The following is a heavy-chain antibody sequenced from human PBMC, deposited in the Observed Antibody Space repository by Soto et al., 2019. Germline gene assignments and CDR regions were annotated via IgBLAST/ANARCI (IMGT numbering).Heavy chain of an antibody. CDR2: ISGGGGNT. Sequence: EVQLLESGGGLVQPGGSLRLSCAASGFTFSSYAMSWVRQTPGKGLEWVSGISGGGGNTYYADSVTGRFTISRDNSRNTLYPQMNSLRAAHTAIYYCAKDRGAGGRFSGIAVAGIPSWGQGTLVTVSS. CDR3: AKDRGAGGRFSGIAVAGIPS. CDR1: GFTFSSYA. J-gene: IGHJ5*02. D-gene: IGHD6-19*01. V-gene: IGHV3-23*01.